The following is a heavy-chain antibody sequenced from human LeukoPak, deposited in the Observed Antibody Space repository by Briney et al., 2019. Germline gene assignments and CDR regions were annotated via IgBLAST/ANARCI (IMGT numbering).Heavy chain of an antibody. D-gene: IGHD5-18*01. J-gene: IGHJ4*02. V-gene: IGHV3-23*01. CDR3: ARGRNTGRQFYFDY. CDR1: GFTFSSSG. CDR2: ITGSGGST. Sequence: GGSLRLSCAASGFTFSSSGMGWVRQAPVKGLECVSPITGSGGSTSYTDSVKGRFTISRDNSKNTLYLQMNSLRAEDTADYYCARGRNTGRQFYFDYWGQGTLVTVAS.